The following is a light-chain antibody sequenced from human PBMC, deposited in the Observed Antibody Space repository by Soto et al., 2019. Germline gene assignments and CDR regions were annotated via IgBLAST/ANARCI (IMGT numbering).Light chain of an antibody. CDR3: QHYGSSPPEFT. CDR2: GAS. J-gene: IGKJ3*01. Sequence: EIVLTQSPGTLSLSPGERATLSCRASQSVSSNYLAWYQQRPGQAPRLLIFGASYRAAGIPDRFSGSGSGTDFILTISRLEPEDLAVYYCQHYGSSPPEFTFGPGTKVDIK. CDR1: QSVSSNY. V-gene: IGKV3-20*01.